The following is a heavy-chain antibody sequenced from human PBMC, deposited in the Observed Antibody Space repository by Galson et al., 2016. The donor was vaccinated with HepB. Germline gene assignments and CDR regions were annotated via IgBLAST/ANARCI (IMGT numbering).Heavy chain of an antibody. D-gene: IGHD1-26*01. CDR1: GFTFDDYG. J-gene: IGHJ6*02. CDR2: INWNGGTT. CDR3: ARDDLGNGWDV. Sequence: SLRLSCAASGFTFDDYGMSWVRQAPGKGLEWVAGINWNGGTTAHIDSVKGRFTVSRDNAKNSLYLQMKSLRAEDTALYYCARDDLGNGWDVWGQGTTVTVSS. V-gene: IGHV3-20*04.